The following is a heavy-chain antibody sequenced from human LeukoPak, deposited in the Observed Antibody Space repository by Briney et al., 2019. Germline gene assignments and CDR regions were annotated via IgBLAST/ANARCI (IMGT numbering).Heavy chain of an antibody. D-gene: IGHD2-2*01. CDR1: GYTLTSYD. V-gene: IGHV1-8*01. CDR2: MNPNSGNT. J-gene: IGHJ5*02. CDR3: ARRGRYCSSTSCHIKFNWFDP. Sequence: GASVKVSCKASGYTLTSYDINWVRQATGQGLEWMGWMNPNSGNTGYAQKFQGRVTMTRSTSISTAYMELSSLRSEDTAVYYCARRGRYCSSTSCHIKFNWFDPWGQGTLVTVSS.